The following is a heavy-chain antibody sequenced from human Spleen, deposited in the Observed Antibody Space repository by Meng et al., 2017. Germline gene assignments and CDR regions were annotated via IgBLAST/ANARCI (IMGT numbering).Heavy chain of an antibody. J-gene: IGHJ3*02. CDR3: ARYSGSSEAFHI. Sequence: GESLKISCAASGFTFSSHWMSWVRQAPGKGLEWVANIQEDGSQKFYVDPVKGRFTIARDNAKNSLYLQMNSLRAEDTAVYYCARYSGSSEAFHIWGQGTMVTGSS. CDR1: GFTFSSHW. CDR2: IQEDGSQK. V-gene: IGHV3-7*01. D-gene: IGHD1-26*01.